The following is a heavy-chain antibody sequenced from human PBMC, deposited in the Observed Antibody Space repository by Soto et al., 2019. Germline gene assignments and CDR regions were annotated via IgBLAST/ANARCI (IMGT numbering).Heavy chain of an antibody. CDR3: ARGTDSSGCYVYYYYMDV. Sequence: ASVKVSCKASGYAFTSYDINWVRQATGQGLEWMGWMNPNSGNTGYAQKFQGRVTMTRNTSISTAYMELSSLRSEDTAVYYCARGTDSSGCYVYYYYMDVWGKGTTVTVSS. V-gene: IGHV1-8*01. D-gene: IGHD6-25*01. CDR1: GYAFTSYD. CDR2: MNPNSGNT. J-gene: IGHJ6*03.